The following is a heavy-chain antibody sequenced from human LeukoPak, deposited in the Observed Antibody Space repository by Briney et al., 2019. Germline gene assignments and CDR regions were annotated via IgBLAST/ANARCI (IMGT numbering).Heavy chain of an antibody. CDR2: MYLSGTT. V-gene: IGHV4-4*02. D-gene: IGHD3-22*01. J-gene: IGHJ4*02. Sequence: SETLSLTCTVSGDSINSLDLWSWVRQPPGKGLEWIGEMYLSGTTHSNPSVKSRDTISIDKSKNQFFLNLSSVTAADTAVYYCAGLVGRYSSGLYYYYFDYWGQGTLVTVSS. CDR3: AGLVGRYSSGLYYYYFDY. CDR1: GDSINSLDL.